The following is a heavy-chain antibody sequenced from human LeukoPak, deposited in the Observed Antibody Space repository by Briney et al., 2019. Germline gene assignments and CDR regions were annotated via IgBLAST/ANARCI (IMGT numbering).Heavy chain of an antibody. D-gene: IGHD4-17*01. J-gene: IGHJ3*02. CDR2: ISSSGSTI. CDR3: AREENDYGDYVTFDI. CDR1: GFTFSSYE. V-gene: IGHV3-48*03. Sequence: PGGSLRLSCAASGFTFSSYEMNWVRQAPGKGLEWVSYISSSGSTIYYADSVKGRFTISRDNAKNSLYLQMNSLRAEDTAVNYCAREENDYGDYVTFDIWGQGTMVTVSS.